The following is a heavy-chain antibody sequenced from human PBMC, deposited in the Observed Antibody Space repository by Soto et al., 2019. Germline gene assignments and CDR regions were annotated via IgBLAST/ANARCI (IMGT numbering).Heavy chain of an antibody. CDR2: ISWNSGSA. CDR3: VKGLNYNFDNIGFHG. Sequence: PGGSLRLSCAASGFTFDDYAMHWVRQLPGKGLEWVSGISWNSGSAAYMDSVKGRFLISRDNAKKSLFLQMRGLRPEDTALYYCVKGLNYNFDNIGFHGWGQGTLVTVSS. CDR1: GFTFDDYA. J-gene: IGHJ4*02. V-gene: IGHV3-9*01. D-gene: IGHD3-22*01.